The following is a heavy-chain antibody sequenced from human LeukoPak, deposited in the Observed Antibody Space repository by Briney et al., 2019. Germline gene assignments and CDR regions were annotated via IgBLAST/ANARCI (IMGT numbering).Heavy chain of an antibody. CDR2: INGSGGST. CDR1: GFTFSSYA. CDR3: AKDRYHDILTGYETDAFDI. V-gene: IGHV3-23*01. Sequence: GGSLRLSCAASGFTFSSYAMSWVRQAPGKGLEWVSDINGSGGSTYYADSVKGRFTISRDNSKNTLYLQMNSLRAEDTAVYYCAKDRYHDILTGYETDAFDIWGQGTMVTVSS. D-gene: IGHD3-9*01. J-gene: IGHJ3*02.